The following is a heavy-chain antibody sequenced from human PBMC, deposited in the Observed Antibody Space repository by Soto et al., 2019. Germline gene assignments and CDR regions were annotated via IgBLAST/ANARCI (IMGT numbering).Heavy chain of an antibody. J-gene: IGHJ4*02. D-gene: IGHD5-12*01. CDR1: GGSISSSSYY. CDR2: IYYSGST. Sequence: SETLSLTCTVSGGSISSSSYYWGWIRQPPGKGLEWIGSIYYSGSTYYNPSLKSRVTISVDTSKNQFSLKLSSVTAADTAVYYCARIYVASSEYYFDYWGQGTLVTVSS. V-gene: IGHV4-39*01. CDR3: ARIYVASSEYYFDY.